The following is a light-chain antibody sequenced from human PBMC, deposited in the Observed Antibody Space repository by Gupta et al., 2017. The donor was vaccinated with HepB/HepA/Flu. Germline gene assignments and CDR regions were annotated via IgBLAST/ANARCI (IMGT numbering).Light chain of an antibody. V-gene: IGKV1-39*01. J-gene: IGKJ4*01. CDR1: QTISNY. CDR3: QQSYNFPLT. CDR2: AAS. Sequence: DIEMTQSPSSLSASVGDTVTIACRASQTISNYVNWYQQKPGIAPKLLIYAASTLQSGVPSRFSGSGAGTHFTLTISGLQPADFATYYCQQSYNFPLTVGGGTKVDIK.